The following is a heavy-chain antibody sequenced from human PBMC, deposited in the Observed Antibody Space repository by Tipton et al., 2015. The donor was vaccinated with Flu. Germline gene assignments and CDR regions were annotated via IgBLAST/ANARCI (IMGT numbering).Heavy chain of an antibody. CDR3: APSTRYWTGGHFFGW. Sequence: TLSLTCDVSGASISSTTYYWGWIRQPPGKGLEWIGSIYKTGITDYNPSLKSRVTLSLGTSKNQFSLKVRSVNAADTAVYYCAPSTRYWTGGHFFGWWGRGTQVTVSS. D-gene: IGHD2-2*01. V-gene: IGHV4-39*07. CDR2: IYKTGIT. J-gene: IGHJ4*02. CDR1: GASISSTTYY.